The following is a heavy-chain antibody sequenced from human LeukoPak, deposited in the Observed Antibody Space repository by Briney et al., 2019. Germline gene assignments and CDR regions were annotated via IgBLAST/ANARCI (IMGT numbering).Heavy chain of an antibody. CDR3: ARQVTVTIYYFDY. D-gene: IGHD4-17*01. CDR1: GGSISSSSYY. Sequence: SETLSLTCTVSGGSISSSSYYWGWIRQPPGKELEWIGSIYYSGSTYYNPSLKSRVTISVDTSKNQFSLKLSSVTAADTAVYYCARQVTVTIYYFDYWGQGTLVTVSS. V-gene: IGHV4-39*01. J-gene: IGHJ4*02. CDR2: IYYSGST.